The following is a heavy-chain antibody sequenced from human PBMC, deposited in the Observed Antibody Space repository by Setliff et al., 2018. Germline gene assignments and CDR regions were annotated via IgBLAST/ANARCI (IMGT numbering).Heavy chain of an antibody. CDR3: ARLPYSSSWYYPSYYFDY. J-gene: IGHJ4*02. CDR2: ISSSSTI. D-gene: IGHD6-13*01. V-gene: IGHV3-11*04. CDR1: GFTFSDYY. Sequence: GGSLRLSCAASGFTFSDYYMNWVRQAPGKGLEWVSSISSSSTIYYADSVKGRFTISRDNAKNTLYLQMNSLRAEDTAVYYCARLPYSSSWYYPSYYFDYWGQGTLVTVSS.